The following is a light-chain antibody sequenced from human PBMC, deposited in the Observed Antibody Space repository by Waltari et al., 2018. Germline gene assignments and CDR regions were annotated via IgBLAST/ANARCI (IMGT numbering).Light chain of an antibody. CDR1: QSLLHSNGYNY. V-gene: IGKV2-28*01. CDR3: MQALQTPFT. CDR2: LGS. J-gene: IGKJ3*01. Sequence: DIVMTQSPLSLPVTPGEPASISCRSSQSLLHSNGYNYLDWYLQKPGQSPQLLIYLGSNRASGVPDRFSGSGSDTEFTLKISRVEAEDVGVYYCMQALQTPFTFGPGTKVDIK.